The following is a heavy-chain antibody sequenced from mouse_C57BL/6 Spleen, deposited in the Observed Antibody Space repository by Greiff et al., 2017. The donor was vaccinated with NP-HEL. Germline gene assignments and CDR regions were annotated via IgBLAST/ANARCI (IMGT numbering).Heavy chain of an antibody. J-gene: IGHJ2*01. V-gene: IGHV5-4*03. CDR2: ISDGGSYT. Sequence: EVMLVESGGGLVKPGGSLKLSCAASGFTFSSYAMSWVRQTPEKRLEWVATISDGGSYTYYPDNVKGRFTISRDNAKNNLYLQMSHLKSEDTAMYYCASGTGSFDYWGQGTTLTVSS. CDR1: GFTFSSYA. D-gene: IGHD4-1*01. CDR3: ASGTGSFDY.